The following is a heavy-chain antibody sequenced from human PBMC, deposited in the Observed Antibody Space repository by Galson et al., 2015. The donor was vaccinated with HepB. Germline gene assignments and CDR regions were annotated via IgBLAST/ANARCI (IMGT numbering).Heavy chain of an antibody. Sequence: SVKVSCKASGYTFTTYGISWVRQAPGHGLEWMGWISTDNGDKNYAMKFQGRLTMTTDTSTRTVYMDLKSLKSDDTAVYYCARDISDTRGLDCWGQGTLVTVSS. CDR3: ARDISDTRGLDC. D-gene: IGHD1-26*01. CDR2: ISTDNGDK. V-gene: IGHV1-18*01. CDR1: GYTFTTYG. J-gene: IGHJ4*02.